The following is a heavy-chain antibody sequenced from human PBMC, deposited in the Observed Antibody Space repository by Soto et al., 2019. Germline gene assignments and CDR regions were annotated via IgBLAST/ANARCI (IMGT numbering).Heavy chain of an antibody. Sequence: GGSLRLSCAASGFTFSSYAMHWVRQAPGKGLEWVAVISYDGSNKYYADSVKGRFTISRDNSKNTLYLQMNSLRAEDTAVYYCARDQDHFEYYGMDVWGQGTTVTVSS. D-gene: IGHD3-9*01. V-gene: IGHV3-30-3*01. CDR1: GFTFSSYA. CDR2: ISYDGSNK. CDR3: ARDQDHFEYYGMDV. J-gene: IGHJ6*02.